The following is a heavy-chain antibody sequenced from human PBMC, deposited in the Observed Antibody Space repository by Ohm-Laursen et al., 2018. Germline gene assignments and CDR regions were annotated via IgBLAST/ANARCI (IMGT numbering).Heavy chain of an antibody. CDR1: GFTFSSYS. Sequence: LRLSCSASGFTFSSYSMNWVRQAPGKGLEWVSSISSSSSYIYYADSVKGRFTISRDNAKNSLYLQMNSLRAEDTAVYYCARPTTIYDSSGLDYWGQGTLVTVSS. V-gene: IGHV3-21*01. J-gene: IGHJ4*02. CDR2: ISSSSSYI. D-gene: IGHD3-22*01. CDR3: ARPTTIYDSSGLDY.